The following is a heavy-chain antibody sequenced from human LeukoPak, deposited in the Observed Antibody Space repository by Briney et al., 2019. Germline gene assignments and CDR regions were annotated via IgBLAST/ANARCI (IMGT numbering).Heavy chain of an antibody. V-gene: IGHV3-30*04. CDR2: ISYDGSNK. CDR1: GFTFSSHA. J-gene: IGHJ6*04. CDR3: ARDRRGYSGYDSAGMDV. D-gene: IGHD5-12*01. Sequence: PGGSLRLFCAASGFTFSSHAMHWVRQAPGKGLEWVAVISYDGSNKYYADSVKGRFTISRDNSKNTLYLQMNSLKAEDTAVYYCARDRRGYSGYDSAGMDVWGKGTTVTVSS.